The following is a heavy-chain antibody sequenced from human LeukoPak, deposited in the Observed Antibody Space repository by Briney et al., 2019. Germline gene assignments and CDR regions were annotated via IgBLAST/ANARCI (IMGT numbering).Heavy chain of an antibody. Sequence: GGSLRLSCAASGFTFSSYAMHWVRQAPGKGLEWVAVISYDGSNKYYADSVKGRFTISRDNSKNTLYLQMNSLRAEDTAVYYRARGGAFDYWGHGTLVTVS. D-gene: IGHD1-26*01. CDR1: GFTFSSYA. J-gene: IGHJ4*01. V-gene: IGHV3-30-3*01. CDR3: ARGGAFDY. CDR2: ISYDGSNK.